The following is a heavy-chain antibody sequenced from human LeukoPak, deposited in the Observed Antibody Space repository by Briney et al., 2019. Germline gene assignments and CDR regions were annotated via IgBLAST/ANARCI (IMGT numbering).Heavy chain of an antibody. J-gene: IGHJ4*02. CDR2: ISAGNGNT. V-gene: IGHV1-3*01. CDR1: GFNFSSYG. D-gene: IGHD1-26*01. CDR3: ARDSGSGNNDY. Sequence: GGSLRLSCAASGFNFSSYGMHWVRQAPGQRLEWMGWISAGNGNTKYSQNFQGRVTFISNTSATTAFMELSSLRSEDAAVYYCARDSGSGNNDYWGQGTLVTVSS.